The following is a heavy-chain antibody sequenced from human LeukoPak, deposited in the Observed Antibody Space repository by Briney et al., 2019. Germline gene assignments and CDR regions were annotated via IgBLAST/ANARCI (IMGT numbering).Heavy chain of an antibody. J-gene: IGHJ5*02. Sequence: GGSMRLSCAASGFTFSSYAMSWDRQAPGKGLEWVSAINGSGGSTYYADSVQGSFTISRDNSKNTLYLQMNSLRAEDTAVYYCAKEESAYIVVVPGGFDHWGQGTLVTVSS. CDR1: GFTFSSYA. D-gene: IGHD2-2*01. CDR2: INGSGGST. V-gene: IGHV3-23*01. CDR3: AKEESAYIVVVPGGFDH.